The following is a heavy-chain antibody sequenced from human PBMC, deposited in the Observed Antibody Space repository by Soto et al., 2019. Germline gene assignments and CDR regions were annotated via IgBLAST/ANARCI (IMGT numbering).Heavy chain of an antibody. CDR1: GVTLSSSD. CDR3: AGALVRKWLLLRSAFDI. J-gene: IGHJ3*02. D-gene: IGHD3-22*01. V-gene: IGHV3-48*03. CDR2: ISSSGSTI. Sequence: PGGSLRLSCVGSGVTLSSSDMTWVRQAPGKGLEWVSYISSSGSTIYYADSVKGRFTISRDNAKNSLYLQMNSLRAEDTAVYYFAGALVRKWLLLRSAFDIWGQGTMVTVSS.